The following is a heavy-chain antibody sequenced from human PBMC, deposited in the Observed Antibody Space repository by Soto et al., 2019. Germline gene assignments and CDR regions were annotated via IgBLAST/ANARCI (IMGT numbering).Heavy chain of an antibody. CDR1: GYTFTSYG. CDR3: ARDRGVNDFWSGPPPGDYYYGMDV. Sequence: ASVKVSCKASGYTFTSYGISWVRQAPGQGLEWMGWISAYNGNTNYAQKLQGRVTMTTDTSTSTAYMELRSLRSDDTAVHYCARDRGVNDFWSGPPPGDYYYGMDVWGQGTTVTVSS. J-gene: IGHJ6*02. CDR2: ISAYNGNT. D-gene: IGHD3-3*01. V-gene: IGHV1-18*04.